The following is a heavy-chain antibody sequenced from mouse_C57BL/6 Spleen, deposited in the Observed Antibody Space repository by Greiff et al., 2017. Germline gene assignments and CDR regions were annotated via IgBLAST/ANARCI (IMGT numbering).Heavy chain of an antibody. CDR2: IVPNSGGT. CDR3: AREGNGYYWFDY. Sequence: QVHVKQPGAELVKPGASVKLSCTASGYTFTSYWMHWVKQMPGRGLEWIGRIVPNSGGTKYNEKFKSKATLTVDKPSRTAYMQLSRLTSEASAVYYCAREGNGYYWFDYWGQGTTLTVSS. CDR1: GYTFTSYW. D-gene: IGHD2-3*01. J-gene: IGHJ2*01. V-gene: IGHV1-72*01.